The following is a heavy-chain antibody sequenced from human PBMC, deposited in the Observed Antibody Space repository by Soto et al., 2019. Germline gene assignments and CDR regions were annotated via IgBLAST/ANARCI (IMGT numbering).Heavy chain of an antibody. CDR2: INAGKANT. Sequence: ASVKVSCKAAGYTFTNYVIHWVRQAPGQRLEWMGWINAGKANTRYSQKFQDRVTITRDTSANTAYMDLSSLTSEDTAVYYCARRSSGFRVEHWGQRTRVT. J-gene: IGHJ4*02. D-gene: IGHD6-19*01. CDR1: GYTFTNYV. CDR3: ARRSSGFRVEH. V-gene: IGHV1-3*01.